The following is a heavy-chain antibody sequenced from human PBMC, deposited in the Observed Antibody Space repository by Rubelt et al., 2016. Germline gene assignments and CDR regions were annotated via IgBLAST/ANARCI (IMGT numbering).Heavy chain of an antibody. Sequence: QVQLVESGGGVVQPGRSLRLSCAASGFTFSSYGMHWVRQAPGKGLEWVAVISYDGSNKYYADSVKGRFTISRDNSKNTLYLQMNSLRAEDTAVYYCAREPSALVEEAAAGPGYFDYWGQGTLVTVSS. J-gene: IGHJ4*02. V-gene: IGHV3-30*19. CDR2: ISYDGSNK. CDR3: AREPSALVEEAAAGPGYFDY. CDR1: GFTFSSYG. D-gene: IGHD6-13*01.